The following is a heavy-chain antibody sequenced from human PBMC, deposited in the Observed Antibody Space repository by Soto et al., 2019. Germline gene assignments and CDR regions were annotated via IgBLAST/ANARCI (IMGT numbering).Heavy chain of an antibody. D-gene: IGHD6-19*01. CDR3: ARCGYCSGWNTYFDS. Sequence: PETLSLTCIVSGGSISGYYWSWIRQPPGKGREWIGYIYYSGSTNYNPSLKRRVTISADTSKNQFSLKLTSVTAANTAVYYCARCGYCSGWNTYFDSWGQGTLVTVSS. CDR1: GGSISGYY. CDR2: IYYSGST. V-gene: IGHV4-59*01. J-gene: IGHJ4*02.